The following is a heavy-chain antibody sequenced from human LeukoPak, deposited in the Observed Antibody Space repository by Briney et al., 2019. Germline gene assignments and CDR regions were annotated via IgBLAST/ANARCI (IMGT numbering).Heavy chain of an antibody. CDR3: ARMNYDILTGHYYYMDV. CDR2: INHSGST. CDR1: GGSFSGYY. Sequence: PSETLSLTCAVYGGSFSGYYWSWIRQPPGKGLEWIGEINHSGSTNYDPSLKSRVTISVDTSKNQFSLKLSSVTAADTAVYYCARMNYDILTGHYYYMDVWGKGTTVTIS. D-gene: IGHD3-9*01. V-gene: IGHV4-34*01. J-gene: IGHJ6*03.